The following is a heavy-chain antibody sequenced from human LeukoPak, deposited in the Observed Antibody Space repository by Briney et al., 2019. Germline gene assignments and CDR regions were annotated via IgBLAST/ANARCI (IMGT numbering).Heavy chain of an antibody. Sequence: GGSLRLSCAASGFTFSSYWMSWVRQAPGKGLEWVANIKQDGSEKYYVDSVKGRFTISRDNAKNSPYLQMNSLRAEDTAVYYCAREGVAVAGTARGMDVWGKGTTVTVSS. D-gene: IGHD6-19*01. CDR1: GFTFSSYW. V-gene: IGHV3-7*01. CDR2: IKQDGSEK. J-gene: IGHJ6*03. CDR3: AREGVAVAGTARGMDV.